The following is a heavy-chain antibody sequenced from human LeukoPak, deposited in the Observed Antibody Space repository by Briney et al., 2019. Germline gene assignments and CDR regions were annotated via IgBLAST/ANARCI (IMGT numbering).Heavy chain of an antibody. Sequence: GGSLRLSCAASGFTFSDYYMSWIRQAPGKGLEWVSYISSSGSTIYYADSVKGRFTISRDNAKNSLYLQMNSLRAEDTAVYYCARVRHIVVVVAESWYYYYMDVWGKGTTVTDSS. J-gene: IGHJ6*03. CDR2: ISSSGSTI. CDR1: GFTFSDYY. D-gene: IGHD2-15*01. V-gene: IGHV3-11*04. CDR3: ARVRHIVVVVAESWYYYYMDV.